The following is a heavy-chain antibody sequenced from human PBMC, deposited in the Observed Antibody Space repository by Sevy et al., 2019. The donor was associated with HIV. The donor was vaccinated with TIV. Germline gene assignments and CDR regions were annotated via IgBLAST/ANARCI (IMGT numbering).Heavy chain of an antibody. CDR1: GYTLTELS. D-gene: IGHD3-22*01. J-gene: IGHJ4*02. CDR3: ATTKDYYESSGCPFDY. CDR2: FDPEDGET. Sequence: ASVKVSCKVSGYTLTELSMHWVRQAPGKGLEGMGSFDPEDGETIYAQKFQGRVTMTGDTSADTAYMELSSLRTEDTAVYYCATTKDYYESSGCPFDYWGQGTLVTVSS. V-gene: IGHV1-24*01.